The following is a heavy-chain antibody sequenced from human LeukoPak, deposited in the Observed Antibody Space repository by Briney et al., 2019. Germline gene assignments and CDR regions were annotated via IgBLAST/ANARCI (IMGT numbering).Heavy chain of an antibody. V-gene: IGHV3-30-3*01. CDR3: AREGTYSNGPDY. D-gene: IGHD3-22*01. Sequence: GGSLRLSCAASGFTFSSYAMNWVRQAPGKGLEWVAVISYDGSNKYYADSVKGRFTISRDNAKNTLYLQMNSLRVEDTAVFHCAREGTYSNGPDYWGQGTLVTVSS. J-gene: IGHJ4*02. CDR1: GFTFSSYA. CDR2: ISYDGSNK.